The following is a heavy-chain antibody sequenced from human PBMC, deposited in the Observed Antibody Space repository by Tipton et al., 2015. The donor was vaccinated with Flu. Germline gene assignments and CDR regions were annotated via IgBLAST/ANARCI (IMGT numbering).Heavy chain of an antibody. D-gene: IGHD2-15*01. CDR1: GFTFSSYR. CDR3: ARNPFRRGYCSDGSCYYFDY. V-gene: IGHV3-74*01. Sequence: SLRLSCAASGFTFSSYRIHWVRQAPGKGLEWVSRINSDGSSTSYADSVKGRITISRDNAKNTVYLQMNSLRGEDTAVYYCARNPFRRGYCSDGSCYYFDYWGQGTLVTVSS. CDR2: INSDGSST. J-gene: IGHJ4*02.